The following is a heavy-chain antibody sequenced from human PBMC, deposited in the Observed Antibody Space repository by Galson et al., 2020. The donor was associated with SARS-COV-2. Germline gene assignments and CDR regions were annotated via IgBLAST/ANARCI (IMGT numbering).Heavy chain of an antibody. CDR2: IYYSGST. J-gene: IGHJ3*02. CDR3: ARIDRWELLYAFDI. CDR1: GGSISSSSYY. Sequence: SETLSLTCTVSGGSISSSSYYWGWIRQPPGKGLEWIGSIYYSGSTYYNPSLKSRVTISVDTSKNQFSLKLSSVTAADTAVYYCARIDRWELLYAFDIWGQGTMVTVSS. V-gene: IGHV4-39*01. D-gene: IGHD1-26*01.